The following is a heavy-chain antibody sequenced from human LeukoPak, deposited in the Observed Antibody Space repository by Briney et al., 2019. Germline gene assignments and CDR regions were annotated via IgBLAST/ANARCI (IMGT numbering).Heavy chain of an antibody. CDR1: GFTFSSYA. Sequence: QAGVSLRLSCAASGFTFSSYAMSWVRQAPGKGLEWVSAISGSGGSTYYADSVKGRFTISRDNSKNTLYLQMNSLRAEDTAVYYCAKEGRWLQFPPTDWGQGTLVTVSS. D-gene: IGHD5-24*01. CDR3: AKEGRWLQFPPTD. V-gene: IGHV3-23*01. J-gene: IGHJ4*02. CDR2: ISGSGGST.